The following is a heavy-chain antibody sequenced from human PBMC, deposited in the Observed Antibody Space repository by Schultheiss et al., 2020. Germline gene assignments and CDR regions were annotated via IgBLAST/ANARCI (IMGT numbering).Heavy chain of an antibody. Sequence: GESLKISCAASGFTFSSYAMSWVRQAPGKGLEWVSAISGSGGSTYYADSVKGRFTISRDNSKNTLYLQMNSLRAEDTAVYYCAKPSAVAGTYYFDYWGQGTLVTVSS. CDR2: ISGSGGST. D-gene: IGHD6-19*01. J-gene: IGHJ4*02. CDR1: GFTFSSYA. V-gene: IGHV3-23*01. CDR3: AKPSAVAGTYYFDY.